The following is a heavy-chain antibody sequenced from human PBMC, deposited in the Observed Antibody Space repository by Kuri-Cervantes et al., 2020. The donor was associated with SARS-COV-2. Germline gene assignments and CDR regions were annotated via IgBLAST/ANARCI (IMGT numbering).Heavy chain of an antibody. J-gene: IGHJ4*02. Sequence: GESLKISCSASGFTFSSHALHWVRQTPGKGLEWVSGISGSGINFGNADSVKGRFTISSDTSKNKIYLQMNSLRVEDTAVYYCARDRKRTLFGDFDYWGQGLLVTVSS. CDR1: GFTFSSHA. D-gene: IGHD1-14*01. CDR3: ARDRKRTLFGDFDY. V-gene: IGHV3-23*01. CDR2: ISGSGINF.